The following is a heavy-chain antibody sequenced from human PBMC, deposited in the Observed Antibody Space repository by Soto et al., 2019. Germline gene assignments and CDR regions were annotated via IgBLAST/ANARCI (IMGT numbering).Heavy chain of an antibody. CDR3: ARIQRGYYDSSGFLP. D-gene: IGHD3-22*01. CDR1: GYTFTSYG. V-gene: IGHV1-18*01. CDR2: ISAYNGNT. Sequence: ASVKVSCKASGYTFTSYGISWVRQAPGQGLEWMGWISAYNGNTNYAQKLQGRVTMTTDTSTSTAYMELRSLRSDDTAVYYCARIQRGYYDSSGFLPWGQGTLVTVSS. J-gene: IGHJ5*02.